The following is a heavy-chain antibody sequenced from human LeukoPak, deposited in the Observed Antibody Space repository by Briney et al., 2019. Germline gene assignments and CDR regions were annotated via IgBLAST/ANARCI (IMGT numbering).Heavy chain of an antibody. CDR3: AGTYSSSWYELDY. CDR2: IYSGGST. V-gene: IGHV3-53*01. D-gene: IGHD6-13*01. J-gene: IGHJ4*02. Sequence: PGGSLRLSCAASGFTFSSYAMSWVRQAPGKGLEWVSVIYSGGSTYYADSVKGRFTISRDNSKNTLYLQMNSLRAEDTAVYYCAGTYSSSWYELDYWGQGTLVTVSS. CDR1: GFTFSSYA.